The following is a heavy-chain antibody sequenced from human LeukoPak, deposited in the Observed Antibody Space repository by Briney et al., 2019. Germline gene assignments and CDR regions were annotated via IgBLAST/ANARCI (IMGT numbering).Heavy chain of an antibody. CDR1: GFTFSSYA. D-gene: IGHD3-22*01. J-gene: IGHJ4*02. CDR3: AKRGAYYYDSSGYSHFDY. V-gene: IGHV3-23*01. CDR2: ISARGDYT. Sequence: GGPLRLSCAASGFTFSSYAMGWVRQAPGKGLEWVSAISARGDYTHYADSVKGRFTISRDNTKNTLYLQMNSLRAEDTAIYYCAKRGAYYYDSSGYSHFDYWGQGTLVTVSS.